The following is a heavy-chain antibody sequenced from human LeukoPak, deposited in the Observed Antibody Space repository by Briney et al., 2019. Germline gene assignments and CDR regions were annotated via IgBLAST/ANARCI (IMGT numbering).Heavy chain of an antibody. D-gene: IGHD6-13*01. J-gene: IGHJ4*02. V-gene: IGHV3-33*01. CDR1: GFTFSDYG. CDR2: IWYDGSQK. CDR3: ARDLYSSSWSYFDY. Sequence: GGSLRLSCAASGFTFSDYGMHWVRQAPGKGLEWVAAIWYDGSQKNYGDSVKGRFTVSRDNSKNTLYLQMNSLRAEDTAVYYCARDLYSSSWSYFDYWGQGTLVTVSS.